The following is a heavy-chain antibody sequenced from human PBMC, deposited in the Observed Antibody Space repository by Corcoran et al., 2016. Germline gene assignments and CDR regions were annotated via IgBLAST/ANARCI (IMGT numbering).Heavy chain of an antibody. CDR1: GYSISRGYY. D-gene: IGHD3-3*01. J-gene: IGHJ4*02. V-gene: IGHV4-38-2*02. CDR3: ARDRGEYYDCWSGYYDY. CDR2: IYHSGST. Sequence: QVQLQESGPGLVKPSETLSLTCTVSGYSISRGYYWGWIRQPPGKGLEWIGSIYHSGSTYYNPSLKSRVTISVDTSKNQFSLKLSPVTAADTAVYYGARDRGEYYDCWSGYYDYWGQGTLVTVST.